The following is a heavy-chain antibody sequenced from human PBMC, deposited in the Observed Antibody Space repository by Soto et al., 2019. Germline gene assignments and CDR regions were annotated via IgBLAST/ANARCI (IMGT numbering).Heavy chain of an antibody. V-gene: IGHV1-2*02. J-gene: IGHJ4*02. CDR3: ARVYLRSIAVAGDFDY. Sequence: ASVKVSCKASGYTFTGYYMHWVRQAPGQGLEWMGWINPNSGGTNYAQKFQGRVTMTRDTSISTAYMELSRLRSDDTAVYYCARVYLRSIAVAGDFDYWGQGTLVTVSS. D-gene: IGHD6-19*01. CDR1: GYTFTGYY. CDR2: INPNSGGT.